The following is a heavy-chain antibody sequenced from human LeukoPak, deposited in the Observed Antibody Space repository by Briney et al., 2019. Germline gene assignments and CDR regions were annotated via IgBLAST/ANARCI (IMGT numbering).Heavy chain of an antibody. D-gene: IGHD2-15*01. Sequence: ASVKVSCTASGGTFSSYAIDWVRQAPGQGLEWMGRIIPILGIANYAQKFQGRVTITADKSTSTAYMELSSLRSEDTAVYYCARVRGSCCIDYWGQGTLVTVSS. CDR1: GGTFSSYA. CDR3: ARVRGSCCIDY. V-gene: IGHV1-69*04. CDR2: IIPILGIA. J-gene: IGHJ4*02.